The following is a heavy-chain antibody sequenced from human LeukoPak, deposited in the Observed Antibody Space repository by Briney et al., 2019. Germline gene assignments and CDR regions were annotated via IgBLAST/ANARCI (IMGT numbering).Heavy chain of an antibody. D-gene: IGHD5-24*01. CDR2: ISTYSGNT. V-gene: IGHV1-18*01. Sequence: ASVKVSCKASGYTFTSYGITWVRQAPGQGLEWMGWISTYSGNTNYAQKLQGRVTMTTDTSTTTAYMELRSLRSDDTAVYYCARPQEEDGYNYNWAFDYWGQGTLVTVSS. CDR3: ARPQEEDGYNYNWAFDY. J-gene: IGHJ4*02. CDR1: GYTFTSYG.